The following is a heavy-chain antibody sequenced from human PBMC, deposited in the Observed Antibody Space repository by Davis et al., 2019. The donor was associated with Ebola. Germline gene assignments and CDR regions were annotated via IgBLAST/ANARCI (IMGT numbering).Heavy chain of an antibody. CDR1: GFTVSSNY. V-gene: IGHV3-66*01. D-gene: IGHD2/OR15-2a*01. J-gene: IGHJ6*02. Sequence: GKSLKISCAASGFTVSSNYMSWVRQAPGKGLEWVSVIYSGGSTYYADSVKGRFTISRDNSKNTLYLQMNSLRAEDTAVYYCARDRIPSGMDVWGQGTTVTVSS. CDR2: IYSGGST. CDR3: ARDRIPSGMDV.